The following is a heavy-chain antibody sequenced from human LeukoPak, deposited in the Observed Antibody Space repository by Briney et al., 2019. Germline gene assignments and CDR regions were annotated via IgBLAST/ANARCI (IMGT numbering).Heavy chain of an antibody. Sequence: PSETLSLTCAVYGGSFSGYYWSWIRQPPGKGLEWIGEINHSGSSNYNPSLKSRVTTSVDTSKNQFSLILTSVTAADAGVYYCTRAVAGHPDWGQGTLVTVSS. CDR2: INHSGSS. V-gene: IGHV4-34*01. J-gene: IGHJ4*02. CDR1: GGSFSGYY. D-gene: IGHD6-19*01. CDR3: TRAVAGHPD.